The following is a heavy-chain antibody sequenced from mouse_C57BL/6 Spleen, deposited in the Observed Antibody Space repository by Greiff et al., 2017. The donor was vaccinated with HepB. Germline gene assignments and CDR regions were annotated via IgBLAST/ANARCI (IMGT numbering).Heavy chain of an antibody. V-gene: IGHV1-26*01. J-gene: IGHJ3*01. CDR1: GYTFTDYY. CDR2: INPNNGGT. Sequence: EVQLQQSGPELVKPGASVKISCKASGYTFTDYYMNWVKQSHGKSLEWIGDINPNNGGTSYNQKFKGKATLTVDKSSSTAYMELRSLTSEDSEVYYCARFDSYFSWFAYWGQGTLVTVSA. D-gene: IGHD2-10*01. CDR3: ARFDSYFSWFAY.